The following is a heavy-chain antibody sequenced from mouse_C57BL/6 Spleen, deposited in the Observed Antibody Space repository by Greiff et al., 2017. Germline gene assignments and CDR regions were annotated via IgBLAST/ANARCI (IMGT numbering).Heavy chain of an antibody. D-gene: IGHD1-1*01. Sequence: EVKVVESGGGLVQPGGSLKLSCAASGFTFSDYYMYWVRQTPEKRLEWVAYISNGGGSTYYPDTVKGRFTISRDNANNTLYLQMSRLKSEDTAMYYCARRGSSLYFDYWGQGTTLTVSS. CDR2: ISNGGGST. V-gene: IGHV5-12*01. J-gene: IGHJ2*01. CDR1: GFTFSDYY. CDR3: ARRGSSLYFDY.